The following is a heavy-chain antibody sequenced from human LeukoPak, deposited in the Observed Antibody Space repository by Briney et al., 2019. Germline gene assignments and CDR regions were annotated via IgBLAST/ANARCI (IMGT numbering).Heavy chain of an antibody. J-gene: IGHJ6*02. CDR1: GFTVSSNY. CDR3: ARDLERLRYFDWLAPAGYYYGMDV. CDR2: IYSGGST. V-gene: IGHV3-66*02. Sequence: PGGSLRLSCAASGFTVSSNYMSWVRQAPGKGLEWVSIIYSGGSTYYADSVKGRFTISRDNSKNTLYLQMNSLRAEDTAVYYCARDLERLRYFDWLAPAGYYYGMDVWGQGTTVTVSS. D-gene: IGHD3-9*01.